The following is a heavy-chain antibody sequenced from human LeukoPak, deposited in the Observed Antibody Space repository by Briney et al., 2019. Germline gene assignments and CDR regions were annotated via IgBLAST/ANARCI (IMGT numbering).Heavy chain of an antibody. CDR2: IKSDGST. CDR1: GFTFSSYW. V-gene: IGHV3-74*01. D-gene: IGHD3-22*01. J-gene: IGHJ1*01. CDR3: ARAPSEIGGYYPEYFRH. Sequence: GGSLRLSCAASGFTFSSYWMHWVRQAPGRGLVWVSRIKSDGSTNYADSVRGRFTISRDNAKNTVSLQMNSLRAEDTGVYYCARAPSEIGGYYPEYFRHWGQGTLVTVSS.